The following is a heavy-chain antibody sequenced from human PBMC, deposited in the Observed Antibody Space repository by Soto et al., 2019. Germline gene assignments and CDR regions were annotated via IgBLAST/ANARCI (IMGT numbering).Heavy chain of an antibody. J-gene: IGHJ4*02. D-gene: IGHD1-20*01. CDR3: ARDVLTGTPTPSDY. CDR2: IIPIFGTA. CDR1: GGTFSSYA. Sequence: GASVKVSCKASGGTFSSYAISWVRQAPGQGLEWMGGIIPIFGTANYAQKFQGRVTITADESTSTAYMELSSLRSEDTAVYYCARDVLTGTPTPSDYWGQGTQVTVSS. V-gene: IGHV1-69*13.